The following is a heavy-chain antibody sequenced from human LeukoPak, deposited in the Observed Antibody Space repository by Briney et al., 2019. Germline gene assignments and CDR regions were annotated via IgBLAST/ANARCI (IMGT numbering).Heavy chain of an antibody. CDR1: GFAFSRYQ. D-gene: IGHD1-1*01. CDR3: ARDPQPFPTGPFDY. J-gene: IGHJ4*02. CDR2: INEDGSEK. Sequence: PGGSLRLSCVASGFAFSRYQMSWVRQAPGKGLEWVAKINEDGSEKYYVDSVKGRFTISRDNSKNTLYLQMNSLRAEDTAVYYCARDPQPFPTGPFDYWGQGTLVTVSS. V-gene: IGHV3-7*01.